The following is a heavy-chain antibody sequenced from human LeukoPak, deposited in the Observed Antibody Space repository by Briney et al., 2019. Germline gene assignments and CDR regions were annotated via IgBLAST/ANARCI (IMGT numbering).Heavy chain of an antibody. CDR3: ARDSSRDGYNP. J-gene: IGHJ5*02. V-gene: IGHV4-31*03. CDR1: GGSISSGGYY. D-gene: IGHD5-24*01. CDR2: IYYSGST. Sequence: PSETLSLTCTVSGGSISSGGYYWSWTRQHPGKGLEWIGYIYYSGSTYYNPSLKSRVTISVDTSKNQFSLKLSSVTAADTAVYYCARDSSRDGYNPWGQGTLVTVSS.